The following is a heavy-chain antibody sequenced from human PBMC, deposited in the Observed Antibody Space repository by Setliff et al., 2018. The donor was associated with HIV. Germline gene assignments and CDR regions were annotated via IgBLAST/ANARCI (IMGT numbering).Heavy chain of an antibody. J-gene: IGHJ3*02. V-gene: IGHV4-61*02. CDR2: IYTNGST. CDR1: GGSISRGNHF. D-gene: IGHD3-3*01. Sequence: SETLSLTCTVSGGSISRGNHFWTWIRQPAGKGLEWIGRIYTNGSTNYNPSLKSRATIAVDTSKNQFSLKLSSVTAADTAVYYCARQSDFWSGYYDGAFDIWGQGTMVTVSS. CDR3: ARQSDFWSGYYDGAFDI.